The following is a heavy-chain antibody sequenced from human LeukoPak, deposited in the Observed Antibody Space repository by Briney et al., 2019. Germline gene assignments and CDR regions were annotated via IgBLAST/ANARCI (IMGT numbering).Heavy chain of an antibody. D-gene: IGHD1-26*01. Sequence: ASVKVSCKASGYTFTGYYMHWVRQAPGQGLEWMGWINPNSGGTNYAQKFQGRVTMTRDTSISTAYMELSRLRSEDMAVYYCARGSYYGRGYYYYYYMDVWGKGTTVTVSS. V-gene: IGHV1-2*02. J-gene: IGHJ6*03. CDR1: GYTFTGYY. CDR3: ARGSYYGRGYYYYYYMDV. CDR2: INPNSGGT.